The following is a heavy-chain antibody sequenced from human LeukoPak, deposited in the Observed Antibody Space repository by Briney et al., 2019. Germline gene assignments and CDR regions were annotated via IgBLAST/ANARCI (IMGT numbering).Heavy chain of an antibody. J-gene: IGHJ6*03. D-gene: IGHD2-2*02. CDR1: GYTFTSYD. Sequence: ASVKVSCKASGYTFTSYDINWVRQATGQGLEWMGWMNPNSGNTGYAQKFQGRVTITRNTSISTAYMELSSLRSEDTAVYYCARVKRGRYCGSTSCYTNYYYYYMDVWGKGTTVTVSS. CDR2: MNPNSGNT. V-gene: IGHV1-8*03. CDR3: ARVKRGRYCGSTSCYTNYYYYYMDV.